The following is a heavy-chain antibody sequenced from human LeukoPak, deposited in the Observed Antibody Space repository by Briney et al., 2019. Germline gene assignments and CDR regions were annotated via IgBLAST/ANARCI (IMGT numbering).Heavy chain of an antibody. V-gene: IGHV1-2*02. CDR3: ARDLWFGELSVVDY. D-gene: IGHD3-10*01. CDR2: INANTGVT. J-gene: IGHJ4*02. Sequence: ASMKVSCKTSGFTFTGHYMHCLRQAPGQGLEWMGWINANTGVTHYAVKFQGRGTITRDTSISTVYMDMSSLQSADTAVYYCARDLWFGELSVVDYWGQGTLVTVSS. CDR1: GFTFTGHY.